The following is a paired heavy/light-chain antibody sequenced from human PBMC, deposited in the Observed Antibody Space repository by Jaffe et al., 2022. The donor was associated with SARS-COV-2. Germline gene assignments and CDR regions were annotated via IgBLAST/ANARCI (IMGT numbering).Light chain of an antibody. CDR3: QQSYSTGWT. Sequence: DIQMTQSPSSLSASVGDRVTISCRASQSISSYLNWYQQKPGKAPKLLIYAASSLQSGVPSRFSGSGSGTDFTLTISSLQPEDFATYYCQQSYSTGWTFGQGTKVEIK. CDR2: AAS. J-gene: IGKJ1*01. V-gene: IGKV1-39*01. CDR1: QSISSY.
Heavy chain of an antibody. Sequence: EVQLLESGGGLVQPGGSLRLSCAASGFTFSSYAMSWVRQAPGKGLEWVSAISGSGVSTYYADSVKGRFTISRDTSKNTLYLQMNSLRAEDAAVYYCAKVNSGREGVRDASDFWRGYGFDYWGQGTLVTVSS. CDR1: GFTFSSYA. CDR3: AKVNSGREGVRDASDFWRGYGFDY. D-gene: IGHD3-3*01. J-gene: IGHJ4*02. V-gene: IGHV3-23*01. CDR2: ISGSGVST.